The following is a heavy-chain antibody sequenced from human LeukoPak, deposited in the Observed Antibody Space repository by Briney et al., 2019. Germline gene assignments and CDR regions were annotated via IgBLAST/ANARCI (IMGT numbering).Heavy chain of an antibody. V-gene: IGHV3-7*01. J-gene: IGHJ3*02. Sequence: GGSLRLSCAASGFTFSDYWMPWVRKAPGKGLEWVASIKYNGNEKQYVDSVKGRFTISRDNAKNTLYLEMNSLRAEDTAVFYCSGDPYKHNDYCYYGAFDIWGQGTMVTVSS. CDR3: SGDPYKHNDYCYYGAFDI. D-gene: IGHD4-11*01. CDR2: IKYNGNEK. CDR1: GFTFSDYW.